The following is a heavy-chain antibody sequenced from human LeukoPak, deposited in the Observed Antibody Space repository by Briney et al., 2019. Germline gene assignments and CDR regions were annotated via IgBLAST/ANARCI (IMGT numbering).Heavy chain of an antibody. CDR2: ISWNSGSV. D-gene: IGHD6-13*01. J-gene: IGHJ5*02. V-gene: IGHV3-9*01. CDR1: GFTFDDYA. Sequence: GGSLRLSCAASGFTFDDYAMRWVRQAPGKGLEWVSGISWNSGSVGYADSVKGRFTISRDNAKNSLYLQMNSLRAEDTALYYCAKGSIAAAGTGWFDPWGQGTLVTVSS. CDR3: AKGSIAAAGTGWFDP.